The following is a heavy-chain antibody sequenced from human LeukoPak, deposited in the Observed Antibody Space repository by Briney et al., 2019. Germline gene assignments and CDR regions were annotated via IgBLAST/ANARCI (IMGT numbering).Heavy chain of an antibody. Sequence: GGSLRLSCVASGSTFSGYAMSWVRQAPGKGLEWVSAISGSGGSTYYADSVKGQFTISRDNSKKTLYLQMNSLRAEDTAIYYCANPWGAGGPNWFDPWGQGTLVTVSS. D-gene: IGHD3-16*01. J-gene: IGHJ5*02. CDR2: ISGSGGST. CDR3: ANPWGAGGPNWFDP. CDR1: GSTFSGYA. V-gene: IGHV3-23*01.